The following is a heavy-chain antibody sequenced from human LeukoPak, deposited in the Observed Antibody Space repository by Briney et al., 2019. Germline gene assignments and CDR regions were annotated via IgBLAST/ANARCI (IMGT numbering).Heavy chain of an antibody. J-gene: IGHJ5*02. CDR3: ARSGGPGTYHQLRYNWFDP. CDR2: ITTISHYI. D-gene: IGHD3-10*01. CDR1: GFTLNDYH. Sequence: PGGSLRLSCAASGFTLNDYHMNWVRQAPGKGLEWLSSITTISHYIYYAGAVRGRFTISRDNAKNSLYLQMNSLRGEDTAVYYCARSGGPGTYHQLRYNWFDPWGQGTLVTVSS. V-gene: IGHV3-21*01.